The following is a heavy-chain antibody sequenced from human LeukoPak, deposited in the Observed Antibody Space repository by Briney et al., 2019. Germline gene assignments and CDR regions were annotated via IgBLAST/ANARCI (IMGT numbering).Heavy chain of an antibody. Sequence: SETLSLTCTVSGGSISSSSYYWGWIRQPPGKGLEWIGSIYYSGSTYYNPSLKSRVTISVDTSKNQFSLKLSSVTAADTAVYYCARRITYCSSTSCSLGPIDYWGQGTLVTVSS. CDR2: IYYSGST. CDR3: ARRITYCSSTSCSLGPIDY. J-gene: IGHJ4*02. V-gene: IGHV4-39*01. D-gene: IGHD2-2*01. CDR1: GGSISSSSYY.